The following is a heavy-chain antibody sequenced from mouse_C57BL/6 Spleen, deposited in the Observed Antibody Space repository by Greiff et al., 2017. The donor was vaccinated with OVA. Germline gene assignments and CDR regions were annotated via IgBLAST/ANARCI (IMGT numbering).Heavy chain of an antibody. V-gene: IGHV3-6*01. CDR3: AREGYYYGSSSYYYAMDY. Sequence: VQLQQSGPGLVKPSQSLSLTCSVTGYSITSGYYWNWIRQFPGNKLEWMGYISYDGSNNYNPSLKNRISITRDTSKNQFFLKLNSVTTEDTATYYCAREGYYYGSSSYYYAMDYWGQGTSVTVSS. CDR2: ISYDGSN. D-gene: IGHD1-1*01. J-gene: IGHJ4*01. CDR1: GYSITSGYY.